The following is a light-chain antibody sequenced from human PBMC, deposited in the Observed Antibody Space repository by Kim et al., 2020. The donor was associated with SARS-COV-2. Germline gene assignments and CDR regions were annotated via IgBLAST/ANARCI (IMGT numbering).Light chain of an antibody. J-gene: IGLJ2*01. CDR3: QAWDKSTVV. Sequence: VAPGPTASITCSGEKLGDKYTCWYQQKPGQSPVLVIYQDNKRPSGIPERFSGSNSGNTATLTISGTQAMDEADYYCQAWDKSTVVFGGGTKLTVL. V-gene: IGLV3-1*01. CDR2: QDN. CDR1: KLGDKY.